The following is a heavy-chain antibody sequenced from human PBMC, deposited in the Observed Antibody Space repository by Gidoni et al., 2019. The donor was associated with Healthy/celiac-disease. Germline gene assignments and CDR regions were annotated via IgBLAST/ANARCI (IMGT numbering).Heavy chain of an antibody. D-gene: IGHD4-17*01. CDR1: GFTVSDYY. CDR3: ARDMLTYGDYLEGDVISYWYFDL. CDR2: ISSSSSYT. V-gene: IGHV3-11*05. J-gene: IGHJ2*01. Sequence: QVQLVESGGGLVRPGGSLRLSCAASGFTVSDYYMRWMRKAPGKGLEWVSYISSSSSYTNYADSVKGRFTISRDNAKNSLYLQMNSLRAEDTAVYYCARDMLTYGDYLEGDVISYWYFDLWGRGTLVTVSS.